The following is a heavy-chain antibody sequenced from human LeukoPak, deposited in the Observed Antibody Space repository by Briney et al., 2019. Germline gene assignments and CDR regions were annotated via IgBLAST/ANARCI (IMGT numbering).Heavy chain of an antibody. CDR1: GGSISSYY. CDR2: IYTSGST. Sequence: SETLSLTCSVSGGSISSYYWSWIRQPAGKGLEWIGRIYTSGSTHYNPYLKSRVTMSVDTSKNQFSLKLSSVTAADTAVYYCARDELRHYYDSSGYYSFNWFDLWGQGTLVTVSS. D-gene: IGHD3-22*01. CDR3: ARDELRHYYDSSGYYSFNWFDL. J-gene: IGHJ5*02. V-gene: IGHV4-4*07.